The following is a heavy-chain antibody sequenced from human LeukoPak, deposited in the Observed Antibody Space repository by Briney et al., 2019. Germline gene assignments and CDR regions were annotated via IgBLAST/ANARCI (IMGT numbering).Heavy chain of an antibody. CDR3: ARDLSTSTSRTIFG. CDR1: GFTFSSYA. V-gene: IGHV3-30-3*01. D-gene: IGHD2-2*01. CDR2: ISYDGSNK. Sequence: SGGSLRLSCVASGFTFSSYAMHWVRQAPGKGLEWVAVISYDGSNKYYADSVKGRFTISRDNSKNTLYLQMNSLRAEDTAVYYCARDLSTSTSRTIFGWGQGTLVTVSS. J-gene: IGHJ4*02.